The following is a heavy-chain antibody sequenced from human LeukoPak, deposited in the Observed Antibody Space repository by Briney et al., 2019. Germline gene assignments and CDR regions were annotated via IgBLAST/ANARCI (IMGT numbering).Heavy chain of an antibody. D-gene: IGHD1-26*01. J-gene: IGHJ4*02. Sequence: ASVKVSCKASGYTFTTYYIHWVRQAPGQGLEWMGMINPSGGTTRYAQKFQGRVTMTRDMSTSTVYMELSSLTSEDTAEYYCARDGFQGFSGSYYFGYWGQGTLVTVSS. CDR2: INPSGGTT. V-gene: IGHV1-46*01. CDR1: GYTFTTYY. CDR3: ARDGFQGFSGSYYFGY.